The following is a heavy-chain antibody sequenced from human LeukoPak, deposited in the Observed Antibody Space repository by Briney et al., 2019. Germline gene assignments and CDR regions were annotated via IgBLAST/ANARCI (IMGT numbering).Heavy chain of an antibody. CDR1: GGSFSGYY. J-gene: IGHJ4*02. CDR2: INHSGST. Sequence: SSETLSLTCAVYGGSFSGYYWSWIRQPPGKGLEWIGEINHSGSTNYNPSLKSRVTISVDTSKNQFSLKLSSVTAADTAVYYCAREGRYCSGGSCYYFDYWGQGTLVTVSS. CDR3: AREGRYCSGGSCYYFDY. D-gene: IGHD2-15*01. V-gene: IGHV4-34*09.